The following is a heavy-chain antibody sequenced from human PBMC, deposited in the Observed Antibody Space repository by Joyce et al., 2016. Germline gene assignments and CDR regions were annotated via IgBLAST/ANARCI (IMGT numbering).Heavy chain of an antibody. CDR3: ARQFYDSVWGSYRYLDY. V-gene: IGHV1-18*01. Sequence: QVQLLQSGAEVKKPGASVKVSCKASGYTFTSYGISWVRQAPGQGLEWMGWIIAYNANTNSAQKLQGRVTMTTDTSTTTAYMELRSLRSDDTAVYYCARQFYDSVWGSYRYLDYWGQGTLVTVSS. D-gene: IGHD3-16*02. J-gene: IGHJ4*02. CDR1: GYTFTSYG. CDR2: IIAYNANT.